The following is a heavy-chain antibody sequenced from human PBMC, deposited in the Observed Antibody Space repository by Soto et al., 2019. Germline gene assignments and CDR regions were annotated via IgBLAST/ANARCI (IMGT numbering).Heavy chain of an antibody. CDR1: GFTFSSYS. D-gene: IGHD3-22*01. CDR2: ISSSSSYI. CDR3: ARDLSSYWFDY. V-gene: IGHV3-21*01. Sequence: EVQLVESGGGLVKPGGSLRLSCAASGFTFSSYSMNWVRQAPGKGLEWVSSISSSSSYIYYADSVKGRFTISRDNAKNSLHLQMNSLRAEDTAVYYCARDLSSYWFDYWGQGTLVTVSS. J-gene: IGHJ4*02.